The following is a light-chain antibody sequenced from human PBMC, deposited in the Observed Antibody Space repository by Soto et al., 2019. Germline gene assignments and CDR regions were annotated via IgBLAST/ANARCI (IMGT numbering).Light chain of an antibody. V-gene: IGLV2-14*03. CDR2: DIR. J-gene: IGLJ1*01. CDR3: RSYTSSSTRV. CDR1: SSDVGGYKY. Sequence: QSALTQPASVSGSPGQSITISCTGTSSDVGGYKYVSWYQQHPGKAPKLMIYDIRNRPSGVSNRFSGSKSVNTASLTISGLQAEDEAIYYCRSYTSSSTRVFGTGTKLTVL.